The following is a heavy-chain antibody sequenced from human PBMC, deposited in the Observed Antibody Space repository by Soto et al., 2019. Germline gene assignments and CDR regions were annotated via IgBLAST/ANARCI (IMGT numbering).Heavy chain of an antibody. CDR1: GYTFTSYA. D-gene: IGHD2-2*01. Sequence: QVQLVQSGAEVKKPGASVKVSCKASGYTFTSYAMPWVRQAPGQRREWMGWINADNGNTKYSQKFQGRVTITRDTSASTANMELSSLRSADTAVYYCARGYQPLDVWGQGTTVTVSS. CDR3: ARGYQPLDV. V-gene: IGHV1-3*01. CDR2: INADNGNT. J-gene: IGHJ6*02.